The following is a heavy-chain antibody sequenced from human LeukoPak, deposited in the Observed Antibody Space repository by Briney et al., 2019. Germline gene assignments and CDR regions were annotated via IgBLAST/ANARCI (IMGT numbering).Heavy chain of an antibody. V-gene: IGHV3-23*01. J-gene: IGHJ4*02. Sequence: GGSLRLSCAASGFTFSSYAMSWVRQAPGKGLEWVSAISGSGGSTYYADSVKGRFTISRDNSKNTLYLQMNSLSAEDTAVYYCVTPRGIAAAGTSWGQGTLVTVS. CDR3: VTPRGIAAAGTS. CDR1: GFTFSSYA. CDR2: ISGSGGST. D-gene: IGHD6-13*01.